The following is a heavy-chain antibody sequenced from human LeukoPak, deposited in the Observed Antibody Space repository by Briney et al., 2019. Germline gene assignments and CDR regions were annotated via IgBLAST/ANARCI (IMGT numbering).Heavy chain of an antibody. D-gene: IGHD5-12*01. CDR3: ARDGYDSGMIFDY. J-gene: IGHJ4*02. Sequence: SETLSLTCAVYGGSFSGYYWSWIRQPPGKGLEWIGEINHSGSTNYNPSLKSRVTISVDTSKNQFSLKLSSVTAADTAVYYCARDGYDSGMIFDYWGQGTLVTASS. V-gene: IGHV4-34*01. CDR1: GGSFSGYY. CDR2: INHSGST.